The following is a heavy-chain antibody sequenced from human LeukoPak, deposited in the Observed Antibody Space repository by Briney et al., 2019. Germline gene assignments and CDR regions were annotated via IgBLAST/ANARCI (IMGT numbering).Heavy chain of an antibody. Sequence: GGSLRLSCAASGFTVSSNYMSWVRQAPGKGLEWVSVIYSGGSTYNADSGKGRFTLSRDNLKNTLYLQMSSLRAEDTAVYYCARAGILTGYYLDYWGQGTLVTDSS. CDR1: GFTVSSNY. V-gene: IGHV3-66*01. CDR3: ARAGILTGYYLDY. J-gene: IGHJ4*02. D-gene: IGHD3-9*01. CDR2: IYSGGST.